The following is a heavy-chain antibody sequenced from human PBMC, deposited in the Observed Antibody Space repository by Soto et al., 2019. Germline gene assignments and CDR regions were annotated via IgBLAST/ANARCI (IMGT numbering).Heavy chain of an antibody. CDR3: ARPRSGSYRLDYYGLDV. V-gene: IGHV5-51*01. Sequence: GESLKISCKGSGYSFTNYWIAWVRQMPGKGLEWMGIIYPGDSDTRYSPSFQGQVTISADKSISTAYLQWRSLRASDTAMYCCARPRSGSYRLDYYGLDVWGQGTTVTVSS. J-gene: IGHJ6*02. CDR1: GYSFTNYW. D-gene: IGHD3-10*01. CDR2: IYPGDSDT.